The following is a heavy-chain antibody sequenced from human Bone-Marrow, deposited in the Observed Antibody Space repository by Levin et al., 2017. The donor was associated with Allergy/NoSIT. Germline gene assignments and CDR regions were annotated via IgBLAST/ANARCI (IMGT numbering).Heavy chain of an antibody. CDR3: AKGGYIDS. V-gene: IGHV3-23*05. D-gene: IGHD3-22*01. CDR1: GFTFVNYA. CDR2: IDSSGATT. J-gene: IGHJ4*02. Sequence: GGSLRLSCATSGFTFVNYAMTWVRRASGKGLEFVSAIDSSGATTFYADSVKGRFTISRDNFQSTVSLQMHSLRAEDTAIYYCAKGGYIDSWGQGTLVTVSS.